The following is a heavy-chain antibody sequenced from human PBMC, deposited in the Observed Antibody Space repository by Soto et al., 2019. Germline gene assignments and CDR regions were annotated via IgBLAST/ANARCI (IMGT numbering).Heavy chain of an antibody. CDR3: ARQSSYCTKDVCYQYYFDY. Sequence: PSETLSLPWTVSCGSISSSNYYWGWLRQPPGKGLEWIGSIYYSGSTYCNPSLKSRVTISVDTSKNQFSLKLSSVTAADTAVYYCARQSSYCTKDVCYQYYFDYWGQGTLVTVSS. V-gene: IGHV4-39*01. CDR2: IYYSGST. CDR1: CGSISSSNYY. D-gene: IGHD2-8*01. J-gene: IGHJ4*02.